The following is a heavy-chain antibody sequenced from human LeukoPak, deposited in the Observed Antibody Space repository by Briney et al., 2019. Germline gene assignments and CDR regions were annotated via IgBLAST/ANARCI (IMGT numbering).Heavy chain of an antibody. V-gene: IGHV3-23*01. J-gene: IGHJ4*02. CDR1: GFTFSSYA. CDR3: AEENFDWKRIPYFDY. Sequence: PGGSLRLSCAASGFTFSSYAMSWVRQAPGKGLEWVSAISGSGGSTYYADSVKGRFTISRDNSKNTLYLQMNSLRAEDTAVYYCAEENFDWKRIPYFDYWGQGTLATVSS. D-gene: IGHD3-9*01. CDR2: ISGSGGST.